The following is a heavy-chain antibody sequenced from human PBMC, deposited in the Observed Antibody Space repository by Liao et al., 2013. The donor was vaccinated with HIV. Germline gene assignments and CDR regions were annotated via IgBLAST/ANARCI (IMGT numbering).Heavy chain of an antibody. CDR1: GGSISSSSYS. CDR3: ARDRSSDTFDI. CDR2: IYYSGST. V-gene: IGHV4-39*07. J-gene: IGHJ3*02. Sequence: QLQLQESGPGLVKPSETLSLICTVSGGSISSSSYSWGWIRQSPGKGLEWIGSIYYSGSTYYNPSLKSRVTISVDTSKNQFSLKLSSVTAADTAVYYCARDRSSDTFDIWGQGTVITVSS. D-gene: IGHD3-10*01.